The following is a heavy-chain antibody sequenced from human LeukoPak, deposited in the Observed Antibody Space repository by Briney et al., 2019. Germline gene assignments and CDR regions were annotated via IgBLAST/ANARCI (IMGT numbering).Heavy chain of an antibody. Sequence: SVKVSCKASGGTFTSYAISWVRQAPGQGLEWMGGIIPIFGTANYAQKFQGRVTITADESTSTAYMELSSLRSEDTAVYYCARWLSTSLHFDYWGQGTLVTVSS. CDR1: GGTFTSYA. CDR2: IIPIFGTA. CDR3: ARWLSTSLHFDY. J-gene: IGHJ4*02. V-gene: IGHV1-69*13. D-gene: IGHD2-2*01.